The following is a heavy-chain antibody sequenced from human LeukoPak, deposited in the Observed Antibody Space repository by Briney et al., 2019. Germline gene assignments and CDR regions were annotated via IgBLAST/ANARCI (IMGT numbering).Heavy chain of an antibody. J-gene: IGHJ5*02. CDR2: IIPIFGTA. CDR3: AREETGTGGNWFDP. V-gene: IGHV1-69*01. Sequence: SVKVSCKASGGTFSSYAISWVRQAPGQGLKWMGGIIPIFGTANYAQKFQGRVTITADESTSTAYMELSSLRSEDTAVYYCAREETGTGGNWFDPWGQGTLVTVSS. D-gene: IGHD1/OR15-1a*01. CDR1: GGTFSSYA.